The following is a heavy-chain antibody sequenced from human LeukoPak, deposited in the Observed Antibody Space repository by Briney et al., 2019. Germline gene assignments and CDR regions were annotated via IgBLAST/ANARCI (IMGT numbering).Heavy chain of an antibody. CDR3: ARVTYYYGSGSYSDY. CDR2: INPNSGGT. D-gene: IGHD3-10*01. J-gene: IGHJ4*02. V-gene: IGHV1-2*02. CDR1: GYTFTSYD. Sequence: ASVKVSCKASGYTFTSYDINWVRQATGQGLEWMGWINPNSGGTNYAQKFQGRVTMTRDTSISTAYMELSRLRSDDTAVYYCARVTYYYGSGSYSDYWGQGTLVTVSS.